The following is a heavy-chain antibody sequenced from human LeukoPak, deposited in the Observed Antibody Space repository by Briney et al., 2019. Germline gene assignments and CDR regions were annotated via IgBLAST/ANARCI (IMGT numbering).Heavy chain of an antibody. CDR1: GGSISRYY. Sequence: WETLSFSCSVSGGSISRYYWSWIRQPAGKGLEWIGRIYTSGSTNYNPSLKSRVTMSVDTSKNQFSLKLSSVTAADTAVYYCARDLRYYYDSSGYKYYYYYGMDVWGQGTTVTVSS. CDR2: IYTSGST. D-gene: IGHD3-22*01. J-gene: IGHJ6*02. CDR3: ARDLRYYYDSSGYKYYYYYGMDV. V-gene: IGHV4-4*07.